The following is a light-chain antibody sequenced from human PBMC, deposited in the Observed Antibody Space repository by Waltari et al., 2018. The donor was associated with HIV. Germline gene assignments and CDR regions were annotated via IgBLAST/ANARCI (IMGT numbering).Light chain of an antibody. J-gene: IGKJ4*01. CDR2: AAS. CDR1: ENINRN. CDR3: QQSQIDSLS. Sequence: DIQMTQSPSSLSAAVGERVTITCRASENINRNLHWYQQRPGKAPNLLIYAASRLQSGVPPRFSGSGSATEFTLTITSLQPEDFATYYCQQSQIDSLSFGGGTKVE. V-gene: IGKV1-39*01.